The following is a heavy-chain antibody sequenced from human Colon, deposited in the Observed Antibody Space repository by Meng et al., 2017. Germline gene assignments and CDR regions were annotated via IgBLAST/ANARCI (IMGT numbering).Heavy chain of an antibody. CDR3: ARYYYDSSGVTYFDP. J-gene: IGHJ5*02. V-gene: IGHV4-31*03. CDR2: FYFSWNT. CDR1: WDYIRSCHQY. Sequence: SGPGLVNTSQTLSPTFNSSWDYIRSCHQYLDWSRQHPGKGLEWIGYFYFSWNTYYNPSLKSRVTISVDTSKNQFSLNLRSVTAADTAVYYCARYYYDSSGVTYFDPWGQGTLVTVSS. D-gene: IGHD3-22*01.